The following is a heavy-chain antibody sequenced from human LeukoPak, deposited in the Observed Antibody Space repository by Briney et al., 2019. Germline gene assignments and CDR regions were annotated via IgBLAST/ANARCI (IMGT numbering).Heavy chain of an antibody. J-gene: IGHJ4*02. CDR3: ARYGSSWSFDY. D-gene: IGHD6-13*01. CDR2: IYSGGST. CDR1: GFTVSSNY. Sequence: PGGSLRLSCAASGFTVSSNYMSWVRQAPGKGLEWVSVIYSGGSTYYADSVKGRFTISRDNSKNTLYLQMNSLRAEDTAVYYCARYGSSWSFDYWGQGTLVTVSS. V-gene: IGHV3-53*01.